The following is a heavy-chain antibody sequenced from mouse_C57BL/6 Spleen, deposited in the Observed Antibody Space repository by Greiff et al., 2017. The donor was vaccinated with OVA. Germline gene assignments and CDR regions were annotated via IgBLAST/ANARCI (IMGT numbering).Heavy chain of an antibody. Sequence: QVQLQQPGAELVMPGASSNLSCKASGYTFTSYWMHWVKQRPGQGLEWIGEIDPSDSYTNYNQKFKGKSTLTVDKSSSTAYMQLSSLTSEDSAVYYCARKANYYGSSSYAMDYWGQGTSVTVSS. J-gene: IGHJ4*01. D-gene: IGHD1-1*01. CDR3: ARKANYYGSSSYAMDY. CDR2: IDPSDSYT. V-gene: IGHV1-69*01. CDR1: GYTFTSYW.